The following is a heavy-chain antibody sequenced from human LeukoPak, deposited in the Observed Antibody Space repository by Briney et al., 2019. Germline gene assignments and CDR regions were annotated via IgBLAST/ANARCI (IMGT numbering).Heavy chain of an antibody. CDR1: GFTFSSYW. CDR3: AKPDYGDYEGDY. CDR2: ISGSGGST. V-gene: IGHV3-23*01. Sequence: GGSLRLSCAASGFTFSSYWMSWVRQAPGKGLEWVSAISGSGGSTYYADSVKGRFTISRDNSKNTLYLQMNSLRAEDTAVYYCAKPDYGDYEGDYWGQGTLVTVSS. J-gene: IGHJ4*02. D-gene: IGHD4-17*01.